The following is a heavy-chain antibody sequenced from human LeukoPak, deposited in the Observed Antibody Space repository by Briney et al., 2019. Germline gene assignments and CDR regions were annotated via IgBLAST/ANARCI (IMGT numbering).Heavy chain of an antibody. J-gene: IGHJ4*02. CDR3: ARVSPASLYDSSGYLLDY. CDR1: GGTFSSYA. CDR2: IIPIFGTA. D-gene: IGHD3-22*01. V-gene: IGHV1-69*13. Sequence: ASVKVSCKASGGTFSSYAISWVRQAPRQGLEWMGGIIPIFGTANYAQKFQGRVTITADESTSTAYMELSSLRSEDTAVYYCARVSPASLYDSSGYLLDYWGQGTLVTVSS.